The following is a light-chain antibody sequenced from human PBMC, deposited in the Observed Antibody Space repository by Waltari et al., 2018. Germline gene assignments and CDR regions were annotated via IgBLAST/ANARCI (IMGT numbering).Light chain of an antibody. CDR1: RTVSTY. Sequence: IQLTQSPSSLSPSVGDRVTITCRAGRTVSTYLNWYQQKPGKAPKLLIYAASILQSGVPSRFSGSGSVTEFSLTIASLQPEDSATYYCQQSFDAVFTFGPGTTVNV. J-gene: IGKJ3*01. V-gene: IGKV1-39*01. CDR3: QQSFDAVFT. CDR2: AAS.